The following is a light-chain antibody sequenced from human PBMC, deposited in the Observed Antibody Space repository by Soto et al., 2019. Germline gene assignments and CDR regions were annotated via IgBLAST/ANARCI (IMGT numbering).Light chain of an antibody. J-gene: IGLJ3*02. Sequence: QSALTQPRSVSGSPGQSVTISCTGTSGDVGGYDYVSWYLKHPDKAPNLIIYDVSKRPSGVPDRFSASKSGNTAYLTVSGPKFEEGVEFFCSSYAGRYNLVFGGAT. CDR2: DVS. CDR1: SGDVGGYDY. V-gene: IGLV2-11*01. CDR3: SSYAGRYNLV.